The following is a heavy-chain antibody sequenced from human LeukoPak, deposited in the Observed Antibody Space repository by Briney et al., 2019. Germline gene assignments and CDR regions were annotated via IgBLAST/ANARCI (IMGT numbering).Heavy chain of an antibody. CDR2: INTDASNT. D-gene: IGHD1-26*01. CDR1: GFTFSRFW. J-gene: IGHJ4*02. V-gene: IGHV3-74*01. CDR3: ARDQSISGPTTADY. Sequence: GGSLRLSCAASGFTFSRFWMHWDRQAPGKGLVWVSRINTDASNTIYADSVKGRFTISRDNAKNTLYLQMNSLRAEDTAVYYCARDQSISGPTTADYWGQGTLVTVSS.